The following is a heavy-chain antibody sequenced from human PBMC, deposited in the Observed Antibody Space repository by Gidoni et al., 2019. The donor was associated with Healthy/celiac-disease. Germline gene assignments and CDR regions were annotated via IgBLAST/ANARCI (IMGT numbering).Heavy chain of an antibody. CDR3: AAEYYDGSGSSEVGWGMDV. CDR1: GFTFTSSA. D-gene: IGHD3-10*01. V-gene: IGHV1-58*01. J-gene: IGHJ6*02. Sequence: QMQLVQSGPEVKKPGTSVKVSCKASGFTFTSSALQWVRQARGQRLEWIGWIVVGSGNTNYAQKFQERVTINRDMSTSTAYRELSSLRSEDTAVYYCAAEYYDGSGSSEVGWGMDVWGQGTTVTVSS. CDR2: IVVGSGNT.